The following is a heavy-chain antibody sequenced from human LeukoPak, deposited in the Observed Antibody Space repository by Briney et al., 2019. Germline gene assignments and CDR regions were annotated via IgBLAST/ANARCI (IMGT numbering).Heavy chain of an antibody. D-gene: IGHD4-11*01. CDR2: IRSDGTID. CDR1: GFTFRGFG. CDR3: AKMWGASNHYYYIDV. V-gene: IGHV3-30*02. J-gene: IGHJ6*03. Sequence: GGSLRLSCAASGFTFRGFGLHWVRQAPGKGLEWVALIRSDGTIDTYGDSVKDRFTISRDNAKSTLYLQMNSLRAEDTAVYYCAKMWGASNHYYYIDVWGEGTTVTV.